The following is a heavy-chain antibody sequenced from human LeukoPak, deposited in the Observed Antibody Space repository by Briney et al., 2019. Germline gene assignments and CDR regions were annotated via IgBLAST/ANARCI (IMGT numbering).Heavy chain of an antibody. D-gene: IGHD3-22*01. Sequence: GGSLRLSCAASGFTFSSYGMHWVRQAPGKGLEWVAVIWYDGSNKYYADSVKGRFTISRDNSKNTLYLQMNSLRAEDTAVYYCARRLTGYYDSSGPFDYWGQGTLVTVSS. CDR3: ARRLTGYYDSSGPFDY. CDR1: GFTFSSYG. CDR2: IWYDGSNK. J-gene: IGHJ4*02. V-gene: IGHV3-33*01.